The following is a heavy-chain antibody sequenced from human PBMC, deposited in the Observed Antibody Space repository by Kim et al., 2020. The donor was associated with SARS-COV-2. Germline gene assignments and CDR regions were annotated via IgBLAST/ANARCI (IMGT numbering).Heavy chain of an antibody. V-gene: IGHV3-30*07. D-gene: IGHD1-26*01. J-gene: IGHJ6*02. Sequence: SVKGRFTISRDNSKNTLYLQMNSLRAEDTAVYYCARSSGSYDYYYYGMDVWGQGTTVTVSS. CDR3: ARSSGSYDYYYYGMDV.